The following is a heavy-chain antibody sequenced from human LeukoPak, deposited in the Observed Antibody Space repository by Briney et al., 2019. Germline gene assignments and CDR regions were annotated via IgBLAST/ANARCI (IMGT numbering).Heavy chain of an antibody. J-gene: IGHJ4*02. CDR3: ARASYGDYVQV. CDR2: IYYSGST. Sequence: PSETLSLTCTVSGGSISSYYWSWIRQPPGKGLEWIGYIYYSGSTYYNPSLKSRVTISVDTSKNQFSLKLSSVTAADTAVYFCARASYGDYVQVWGQGNLVTVSS. D-gene: IGHD4-17*01. CDR1: GGSISSYY. V-gene: IGHV4-59*12.